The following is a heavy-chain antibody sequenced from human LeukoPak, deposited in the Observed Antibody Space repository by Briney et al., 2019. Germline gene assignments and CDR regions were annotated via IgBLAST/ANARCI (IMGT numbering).Heavy chain of an antibody. V-gene: IGHV3-23*01. Sequence: GGSLRLSCAASGFTFSNHAMSWVRQAPGKGLEWVSAISASGGFTYYADSVKGRFTLSRDNSKNTLYLQMNSLRAEDTAVYYCAKCGSPRYWYFDLWGRGTLVTVSS. CDR1: GFTFSNHA. CDR2: ISASGGFT. CDR3: AKCGSPRYWYFDL. J-gene: IGHJ2*01. D-gene: IGHD5-12*01.